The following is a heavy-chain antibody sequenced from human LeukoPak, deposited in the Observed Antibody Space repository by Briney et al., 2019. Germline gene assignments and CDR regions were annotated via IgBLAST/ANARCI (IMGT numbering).Heavy chain of an antibody. V-gene: IGHV3-53*05. D-gene: IGHD3-22*01. CDR3: ARVLRDASGYYDY. J-gene: IGHJ4*02. Sequence: GGSLRLSCAASGFTVSSNYMSWVRQAPGKGLEWVSVIYSGGSTYYADSVKGRFTISRDNSKNTLYLQMGSLRAEDMAVYYCARVLRDASGYYDYWSQGTLVTVSS. CDR1: GFTVSSNY. CDR2: IYSGGST.